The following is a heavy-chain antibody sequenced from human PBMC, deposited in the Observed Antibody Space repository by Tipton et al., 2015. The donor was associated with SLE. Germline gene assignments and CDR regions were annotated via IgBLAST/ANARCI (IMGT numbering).Heavy chain of an antibody. J-gene: IGHJ6*03. CDR3: AKDSQLLRTYSYYYMDV. Sequence: SLRLSCAASGFTVSSNYMSWVRQAPGKGPEWVSSISGSGETTEYADSVKGRFTISRGNARATLSLQMNSLRAEDTARYYCAKDSQLLRTYSYYYMDVWGIGTTVTISS. D-gene: IGHD1-26*01. CDR1: GFTVSSNY. V-gene: IGHV3-23*01. CDR2: ISGSGETT.